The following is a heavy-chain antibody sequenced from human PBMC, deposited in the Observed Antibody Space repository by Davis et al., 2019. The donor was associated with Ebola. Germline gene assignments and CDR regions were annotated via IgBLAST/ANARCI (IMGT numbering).Heavy chain of an antibody. J-gene: IGHJ5*02. Sequence: MPSETLSLTCTVSGGSISSSNYYWGWILQPPGKGLEWIGTIHYSGRTYYNPSLKCRVTISVDPSKNQFSLKLSSVTAADTAVYYCARRGSSWYPTGWFDPWGQGTLVTVSS. D-gene: IGHD6-13*01. V-gene: IGHV4-39*01. CDR1: GGSISSSNYY. CDR2: IHYSGRT. CDR3: ARRGSSWYPTGWFDP.